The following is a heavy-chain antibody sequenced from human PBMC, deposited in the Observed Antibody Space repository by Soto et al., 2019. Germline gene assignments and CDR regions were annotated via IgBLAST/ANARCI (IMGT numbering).Heavy chain of an antibody. CDR1: GYTFTSYG. CDR2: ISAYNGNT. J-gene: IGHJ6*02. Sequence: ASVKVSCKASGYTFTSYGIIWVRQAPGQGLEWMGWISAYNGNTNYAQKLQGRVTMTTDTSTSTAYLELRSLRSDDTAVYYCARVDYGAVYYYYGMDVWGQGTTVTVSS. V-gene: IGHV1-18*01. CDR3: ARVDYGAVYYYYGMDV. D-gene: IGHD4-17*01.